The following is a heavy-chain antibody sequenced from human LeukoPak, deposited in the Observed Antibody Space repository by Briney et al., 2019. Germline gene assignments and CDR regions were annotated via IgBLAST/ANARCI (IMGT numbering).Heavy chain of an antibody. D-gene: IGHD3-10*01. V-gene: IGHV4-38-2*02. CDR1: GYSISSGYY. Sequence: SETLSLTCTVSGYSISSGYYWGWIRQLPGKGLEWIGSIYHSGSTYYNPSLKSRVTISVDTSKNQFSLKLSSVTASDTAVYYCATQMLLCHYYWGQGTLVTVSS. CDR3: ATQMLLCHYY. J-gene: IGHJ4*02. CDR2: IYHSGST.